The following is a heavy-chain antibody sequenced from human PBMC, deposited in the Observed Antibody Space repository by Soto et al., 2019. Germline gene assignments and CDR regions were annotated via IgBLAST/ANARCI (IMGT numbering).Heavy chain of an antibody. CDR3: ARLXXAXXGTXYFDY. Sequence: GESLTISCKGSGYSFTSYWIGWVRQMPGKGLEWMGIIYPGDSDTRYSPSFQGQVTISADKSISTAYLQWSSLKASDTAMYYCARLXXAXXGTXYFDYWGQGXXVTXSS. CDR1: GYSFTSYW. J-gene: IGHJ4*02. D-gene: IGHD6-13*01. CDR2: IYPGDSDT. V-gene: IGHV5-51*01.